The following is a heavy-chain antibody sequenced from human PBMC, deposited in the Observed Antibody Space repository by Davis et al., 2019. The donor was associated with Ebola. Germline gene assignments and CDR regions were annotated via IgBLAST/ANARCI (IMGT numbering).Heavy chain of an antibody. CDR2: INPSGGST. D-gene: IGHD2-15*01. CDR3: ARVGRYCSGGSCFPFDP. J-gene: IGHJ5*02. Sequence: ASVKVSCKASGYTFTGYYMHWVRQAPGQGLEWMGIINPSGGSTSYAQKFQGRVTMTRDTSTSTVYMELSSLRSEDTAVYYCARVGRYCSGGSCFPFDPWGQGTLVTVSS. CDR1: GYTFTGYY. V-gene: IGHV1-46*01.